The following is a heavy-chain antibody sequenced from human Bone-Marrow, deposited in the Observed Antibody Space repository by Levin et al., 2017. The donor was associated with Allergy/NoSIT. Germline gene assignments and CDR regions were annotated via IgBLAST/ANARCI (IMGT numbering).Heavy chain of an antibody. V-gene: IGHV1-24*01. CDR2: FDPEDGET. CDR1: GYTLTELS. CDR3: ATGGRYDFWSGYMV. Sequence: GESLKISCKVSGYTLTELSMHWVRQAPGKGLEWMGGFDPEDGETIYAQKFQGRVTMTEDTSTDTAYMELSSLRSEDTAVYYCATGGRYDFWSGYMVWGQGTMVTVSS. J-gene: IGHJ3*01. D-gene: IGHD3-3*01.